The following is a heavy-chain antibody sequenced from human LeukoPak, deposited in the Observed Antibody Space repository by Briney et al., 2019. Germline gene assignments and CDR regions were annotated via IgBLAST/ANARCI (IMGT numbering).Heavy chain of an antibody. CDR3: ARGIAARRYYYYYMDV. J-gene: IGHJ6*03. Sequence: SETLSLTCAVYGGSFSGYYWSWIHQPPGKGLEWIGEINHSGSTNYNPSLKSRVTISVDTSKNQFSLKLSSVTAADTAVYYCARGIAARRYYYYYMDVWGKGTTVTVSS. D-gene: IGHD6-6*01. CDR1: GGSFSGYY. V-gene: IGHV4-34*01. CDR2: INHSGST.